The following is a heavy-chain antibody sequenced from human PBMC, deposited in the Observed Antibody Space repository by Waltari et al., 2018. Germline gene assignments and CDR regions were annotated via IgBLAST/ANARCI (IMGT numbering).Heavy chain of an antibody. Sequence: EVQLLESGGGLVQPGGSLRLSCAASGFTFTTYAIYWVRQAPGKGLEWVSVISGSGGITHYADSVKGRFSISRDNAKDTLYLQMNSLRVEDTAVYYCAKTRRAGYYGPSAMDVWGQGTTVTVSS. V-gene: IGHV3-23*01. D-gene: IGHD3-10*01. CDR2: ISGSGGIT. CDR1: GFTFTTYA. J-gene: IGHJ6*02. CDR3: AKTRRAGYYGPSAMDV.